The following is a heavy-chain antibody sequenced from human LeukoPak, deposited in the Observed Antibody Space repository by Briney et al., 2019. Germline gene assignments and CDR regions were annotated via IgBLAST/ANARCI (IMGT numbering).Heavy chain of an antibody. D-gene: IGHD2-2*01. V-gene: IGHV1-2*02. J-gene: IGHJ6*03. CDR1: GYTFTDYY. Sequence: ASVKVSCKASGYTFTDYYIHWVRQAPGQGPDWLGWINPKSGGTNYAQKFQDRVTMTRDTSFSEAYMELTSLRPDDTAVYFCARGPAPAYYFYFYMDVWGNGTTVSVSS. CDR3: ARGPAPAYYFYFYMDV. CDR2: INPKSGGT.